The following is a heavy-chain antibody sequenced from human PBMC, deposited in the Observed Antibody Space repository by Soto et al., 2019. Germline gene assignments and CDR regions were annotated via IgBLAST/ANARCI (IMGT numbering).Heavy chain of an antibody. D-gene: IGHD6-6*01. J-gene: IGHJ3*02. CDR3: AIPFRMPYSSSWIFAFDI. CDR2: ISAYNGNT. CDR1: GYTFTSYG. Sequence: ASVKVSCKASGYTFTSYGISWVRQAPGQGLEWMGWISAYNGNTNYAQKLQGRVTMTTDTSTSTAYMELRSLRSDDTAVYYCAIPFRMPYSSSWIFAFDIWGQGTMVTVSS. V-gene: IGHV1-18*01.